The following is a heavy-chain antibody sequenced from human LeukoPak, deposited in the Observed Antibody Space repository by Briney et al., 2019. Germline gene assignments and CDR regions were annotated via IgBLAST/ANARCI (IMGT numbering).Heavy chain of an antibody. V-gene: IGHV1-18*01. D-gene: IGHD1-26*01. J-gene: IGHJ4*02. CDR1: GYTFTNYG. CDR2: ISAYNGHT. CDR3: ARQEPIVGATMDY. Sequence: ASVTVSCKASGYTFTNYGFSWVRQAPGQGLEWLGWISAYNGHTNYAQKLQGRVTMTTDTSTSTAYMELRSLRSDDTAVYYCARQEPIVGATMDYWGQGTLVTVSS.